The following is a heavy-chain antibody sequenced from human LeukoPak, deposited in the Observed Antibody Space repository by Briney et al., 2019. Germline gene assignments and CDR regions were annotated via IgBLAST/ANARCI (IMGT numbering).Heavy chain of an antibody. CDR1: GYTFTSYG. D-gene: IGHD3-22*01. Sequence: GASVKVSCKASGYTFTSYGISWVRQAPGQGLEWMGRINGYNGNTNYAQKVQGRVTMTTDTSTSTAYMELRSLRSDDTAVCYCARMDNSDYYYEVDYWGQGTLVTVSS. CDR2: INGYNGNT. V-gene: IGHV1-18*01. CDR3: ARMDNSDYYYEVDY. J-gene: IGHJ4*02.